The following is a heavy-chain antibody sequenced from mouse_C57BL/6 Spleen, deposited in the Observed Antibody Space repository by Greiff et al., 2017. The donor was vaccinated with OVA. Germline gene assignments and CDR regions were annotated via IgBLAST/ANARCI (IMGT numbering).Heavy chain of an antibody. J-gene: IGHJ3*01. V-gene: IGHV5-17*01. CDR3: ANSYYYGSSSPFAY. CDR2: ISSGSSTI. CDR1: GFTFSDYG. Sequence: EVQVVESGGGLVKPGGSLKLSCAASGFTFSDYGMHWVRQAPEKGLEWVAYISSGSSTIYYADTVKGRFTISRDNAKNTLFLQMTSLRSEDTAMYYCANSYYYGSSSPFAYWGQGTLVTVSA. D-gene: IGHD1-1*01.